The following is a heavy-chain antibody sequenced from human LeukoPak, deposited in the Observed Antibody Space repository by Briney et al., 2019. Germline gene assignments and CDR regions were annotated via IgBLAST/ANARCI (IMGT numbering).Heavy chain of an antibody. CDR1: GYSISSGYY. Sequence: SETLSLTCAVSGYSISSGYYWGWIPQPPGKGLEWIGSIYHSGSTYYNPSLKSRVTISVDTSKNQFSLKLSSVTAADTAVYYCARGIGSGYEQDVFDYWGQGTLVTVSS. CDR3: ARGIGSGYEQDVFDY. D-gene: IGHD5-12*01. V-gene: IGHV4-38-2*01. CDR2: IYHSGST. J-gene: IGHJ4*02.